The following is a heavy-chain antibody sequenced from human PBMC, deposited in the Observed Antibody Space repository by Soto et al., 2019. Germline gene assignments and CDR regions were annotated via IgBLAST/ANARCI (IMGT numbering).Heavy chain of an antibody. V-gene: IGHV1-3*01. Sequence: QVQLVQSGAEVKKPGASVKVSCKASGYTFTSYAMHWVRQAPGQRLEWMGWINAGNGYTKYSQKFKRRVTITSDTSASPAYIDLTSLRAEDTAVYYCARSVFVTNFPDWGHGTPVTVSS. J-gene: IGHJ4*01. CDR2: INAGNGYT. D-gene: IGHD4-4*01. CDR3: ARSVFVTNFPD. CDR1: GYTFTSYA.